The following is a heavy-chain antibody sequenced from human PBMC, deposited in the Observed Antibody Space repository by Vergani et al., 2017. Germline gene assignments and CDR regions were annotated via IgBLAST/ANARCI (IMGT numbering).Heavy chain of an antibody. J-gene: IGHJ6*02. CDR2: IYSTGST. D-gene: IGHD3-9*01. CDR1: GGSFNTYY. V-gene: IGHV4-59*13. CDR3: ARVMYRDXASTGYRLEGMDI. Sequence: QVQLEESGPGLVKPSETLSLTCTVSGGSFNTYYWSWIRQSPGKGLEWIGYIYSTGSTNYNPSLNSRVTMSVDTSKNQFYLKLRSVTAADTAVYFCARVMYRDXASTGYRLEGMDIWGQGTTVTISS.